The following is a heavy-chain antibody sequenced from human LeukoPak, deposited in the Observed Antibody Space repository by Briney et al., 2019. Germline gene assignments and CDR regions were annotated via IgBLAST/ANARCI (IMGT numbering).Heavy chain of an antibody. CDR2: ISAYNGNT. CDR1: GYTSTSYG. V-gene: IGHV1-18*03. D-gene: IGHD2-15*01. J-gene: IGHJ4*02. CDR3: ARDNLAAIAGWGLDY. Sequence: GASVKFSCTVSGYTSTSYGISWVRQAPGQGLEWMGWISAYNGNTYYAPTLQGRVTMTTDTSTSTAYMELRSLRSDDMTVYYCARDNLAAIAGWGLDYWGQGTLVTVSS.